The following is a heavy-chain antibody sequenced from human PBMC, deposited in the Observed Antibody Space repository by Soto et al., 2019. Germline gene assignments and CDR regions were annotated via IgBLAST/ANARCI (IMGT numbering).Heavy chain of an antibody. CDR3: ARGRIQLWQAHNFDY. D-gene: IGHD5-18*01. Sequence: GGSLRLSCAASGFTFSDYYMSWIRQAPGKGLEWVSYISSSSSYTNYADSVKGRFTISRDNAKNSLYLQMNSLRAEDTAVYYCARGRIQLWQAHNFDYWGQGTLVTVSS. J-gene: IGHJ4*02. CDR2: ISSSSSYT. CDR1: GFTFSDYY. V-gene: IGHV3-11*06.